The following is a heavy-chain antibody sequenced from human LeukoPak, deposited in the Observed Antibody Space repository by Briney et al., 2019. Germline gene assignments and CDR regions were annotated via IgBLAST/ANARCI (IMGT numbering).Heavy chain of an antibody. CDR3: AKQAGGTHDY. D-gene: IGHD6-13*01. CDR2: ISENGGGR. V-gene: IGHV3-23*01. J-gene: IGHJ4*02. Sequence: GGSLRLSCAASGFTVSSTYMTWVRQAPGMGLEWVSSISENGGGRYYADSVQGRFTISRDNSKNTLYLQMNSLRAEDTAVYYCAKQAGGTHDYCGQGTLVIVSS. CDR1: GFTVSSTY.